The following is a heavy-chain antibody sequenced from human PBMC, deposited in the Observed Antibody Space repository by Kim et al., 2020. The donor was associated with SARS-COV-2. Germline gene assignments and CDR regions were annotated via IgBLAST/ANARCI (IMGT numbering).Heavy chain of an antibody. J-gene: IGHJ3*02. CDR2: INPSGGST. CDR1: GYTFTSYY. D-gene: IGHD1-26*01. Sequence: ASVKVSCKASGYTFTSYYMHWVRQAPGQGLEWMGIINPSGGSTSYAQKFQGRVTMTRDTSTSTVYMELSSLRSEDTAVYYCARLGHSGSYRGAFDIWGQGTMVTVSS. CDR3: ARLGHSGSYRGAFDI. V-gene: IGHV1-46*01.